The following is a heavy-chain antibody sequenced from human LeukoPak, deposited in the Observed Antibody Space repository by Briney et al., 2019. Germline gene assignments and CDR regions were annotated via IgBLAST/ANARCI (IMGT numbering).Heavy chain of an antibody. D-gene: IGHD6-19*01. J-gene: IGHJ4*02. Sequence: PSETLSLTCAVSGYSISSGYYWGWIRQPPGKGLEWIGSIYHSGSTYYNPSLKSRVTISVDTSKHQFSLKLSSVTAADTAVYYCARVLYSSGWYFDYWGQGTLVTVSS. CDR3: ARVLYSSGWYFDY. V-gene: IGHV4-38-2*01. CDR2: IYHSGST. CDR1: GYSISSGYY.